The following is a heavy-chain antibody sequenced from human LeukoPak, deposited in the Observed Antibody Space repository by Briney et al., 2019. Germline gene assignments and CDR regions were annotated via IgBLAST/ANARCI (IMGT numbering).Heavy chain of an antibody. D-gene: IGHD4-17*01. V-gene: IGHV3-21*01. CDR2: ISSSSSYI. Sequence: GGSLRLSCAASGFTFSSYSMNWVRQAPGKGLEWVSSISSSSSYIYYADSVKGRFTISRDNAKNSLYLQMNSLRAEDTAVYYCARAPRVYGDYDDYWGQGTLVTVSS. J-gene: IGHJ4*02. CDR3: ARAPRVYGDYDDY. CDR1: GFTFSSYS.